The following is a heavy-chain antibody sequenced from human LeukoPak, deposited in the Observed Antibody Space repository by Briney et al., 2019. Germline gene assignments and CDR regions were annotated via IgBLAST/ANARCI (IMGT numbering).Heavy chain of an antibody. V-gene: IGHV3-48*02. D-gene: IGHD3-3*01. CDR3: ARGGYDFWSGYLGGGPYYFDY. Sequence: GGSLRLSCAASGFTFSSYSMNWVRQAPGKRLEWVSYISSSSSTIYYADSVKGRFTISRDNAKNSLYLQMNSLRDEDTAVYYCARGGYDFWSGYLGGGPYYFDYWGQGTLVTVSS. CDR2: ISSSSSTI. CDR1: GFTFSSYS. J-gene: IGHJ4*02.